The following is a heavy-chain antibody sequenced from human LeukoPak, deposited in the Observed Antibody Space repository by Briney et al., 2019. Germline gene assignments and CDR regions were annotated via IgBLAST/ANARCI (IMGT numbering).Heavy chain of an antibody. Sequence: GGSLRLSCAASGFTFSDYYMSWIRQAPGKGLEWVSYISSSSSYTNYADSVKGRFTISRDNAKNSLYLQMNSLRAEDTAVYYCARDRAVADPYYYGMDVWGKGTTATVSS. J-gene: IGHJ6*04. V-gene: IGHV3-11*06. CDR1: GFTFSDYY. D-gene: IGHD6-19*01. CDR2: ISSSSSYT. CDR3: ARDRAVADPYYYGMDV.